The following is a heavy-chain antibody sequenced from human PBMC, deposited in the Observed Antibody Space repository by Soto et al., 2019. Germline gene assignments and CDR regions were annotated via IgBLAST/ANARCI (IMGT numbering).Heavy chain of an antibody. CDR1: GGSMSSYY. V-gene: IGHV4-59*01. CDR3: ARESYYGSGATGVGY. D-gene: IGHD3-10*01. CDR2: IYYSGTT. J-gene: IGHJ4*02. Sequence: PSETLSLTCTVSGGSMSSYYWSWIRQPPGKGLEWIGYIYYSGTTSYNPSLNSRVTISVDTSKNQFSLKLNAVTAADTAVYYCARESYYGSGATGVGYWGLGTLVIVSS.